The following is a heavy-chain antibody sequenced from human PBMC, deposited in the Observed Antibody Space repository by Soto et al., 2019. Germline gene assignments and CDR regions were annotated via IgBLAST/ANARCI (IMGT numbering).Heavy chain of an antibody. J-gene: IGHJ6*02. Sequence: ASVKVSCKASGYTFSGFYMHWVRQAPGQRLEWMGWINAGNGNTKYSQKFQGRVTITRDTSASTAYMELSSLRSEDTAVYYCARTTDRNYYYYGMDVWGQGTTVTVSS. V-gene: IGHV1-3*01. CDR2: INAGNGNT. CDR3: ARTTDRNYYYYGMDV. D-gene: IGHD1-1*01. CDR1: GYTFSGFY.